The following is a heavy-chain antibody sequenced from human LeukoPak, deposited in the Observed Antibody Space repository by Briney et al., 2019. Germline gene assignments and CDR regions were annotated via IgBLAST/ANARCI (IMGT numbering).Heavy chain of an antibody. CDR2: IYDSGST. Sequence: PSETLSLTCTVSGGSISSYYWSWIRQPPGKGLEWIGYIYDSGSTNYNPSLKSRVTISVDTSKNQFSLKLSSVTAADTAVYYCARDRVRGNSNPFFDYWGQGTLVTVSS. V-gene: IGHV4-59*01. J-gene: IGHJ4*02. D-gene: IGHD4-11*01. CDR1: GGSISSYY. CDR3: ARDRVRGNSNPFFDY.